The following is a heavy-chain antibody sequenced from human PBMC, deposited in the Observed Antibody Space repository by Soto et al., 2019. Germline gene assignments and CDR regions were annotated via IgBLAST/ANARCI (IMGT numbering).Heavy chain of an antibody. J-gene: IGHJ5*02. CDR1: GFSLSTSGVG. D-gene: IGHD2-15*01. V-gene: IGHV2-5*02. Sequence: SGPTLVKPTQTLTLTCTFSGFSLSTSGVGVGWIRQPPGKALEWLALIYWDDDKRYSPSLKSRLTITKDTSKNQVVLTMTNMAPVDTATYYFSHSWDWNGGSWHYSNRLHPWGPGTPVTV. CDR2: IYWDDDK. CDR3: SHSWDWNGGSWHYSNRLHP.